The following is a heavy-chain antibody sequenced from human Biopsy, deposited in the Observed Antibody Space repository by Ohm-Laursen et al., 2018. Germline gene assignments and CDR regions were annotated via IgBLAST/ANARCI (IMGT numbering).Heavy chain of an antibody. Sequence: SETLSLTCTASGDSISSYYWGWIRQPPGKGLQWIGYVYYTESTDYNPSLQSRVTISVDTSKNHFSLRLRSVTPADTAIYYCARDRGYYSDRTVPGYFDLWGRGTLVTVSS. D-gene: IGHD3-22*01. V-gene: IGHV4-59*01. CDR1: GDSISSYY. CDR3: ARDRGYYSDRTVPGYFDL. J-gene: IGHJ2*01. CDR2: VYYTEST.